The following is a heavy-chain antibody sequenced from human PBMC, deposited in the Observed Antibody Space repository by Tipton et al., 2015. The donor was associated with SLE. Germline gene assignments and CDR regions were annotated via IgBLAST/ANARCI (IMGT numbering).Heavy chain of an antibody. Sequence: SLRLSCVASGFTFSRYAVHWVRQAPGKGLEWVAVISYDGSNKYYADSVKGRFTISRDNSKNTLYLQMNSLRAEDTAVYYCARVKWDSNYATYYYYYGMDVWGQGTTVTVSS. CDR2: ISYDGSNK. CDR3: ARVKWDSNYATYYYYYGMDV. J-gene: IGHJ6*02. CDR1: GFTFSRYA. D-gene: IGHD4-11*01. V-gene: IGHV3-30-3*01.